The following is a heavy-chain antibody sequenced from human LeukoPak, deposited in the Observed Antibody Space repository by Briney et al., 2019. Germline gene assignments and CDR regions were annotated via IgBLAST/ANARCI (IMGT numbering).Heavy chain of an antibody. CDR1: GGSISSSSYY. J-gene: IGHJ4*02. Sequence: SETLSLTCTVSGGSISSSSYYWGWIRQPPGKGLEWIGSIYYSGSTNYNPSLKSRVTISVDTSKNQFSLKLSSVTAADTAVYYCACGSGSGENFDYWGQGTLVTVSS. V-gene: IGHV4-39*07. D-gene: IGHD3-10*01. CDR3: ACGSGSGENFDY. CDR2: IYYSGST.